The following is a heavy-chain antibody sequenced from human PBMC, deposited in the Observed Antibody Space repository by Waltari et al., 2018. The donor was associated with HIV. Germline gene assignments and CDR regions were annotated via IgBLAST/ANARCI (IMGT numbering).Heavy chain of an antibody. CDR1: GGSFSGYY. J-gene: IGHJ4*02. CDR2: INHSGST. D-gene: IGHD4-4*01. V-gene: IGHV4-34*01. Sequence: QVQLQQWGAGLLKPSETLSLTCAVYGGSFSGYYWSWIRQPPGKGLEWIGEINHSGSTTFNPSLKRRVTISVDTSKNQFARKLSSVTAADTAVYYCAGVPYSNLHFDYWGQGTLVTVSS. CDR3: AGVPYSNLHFDY.